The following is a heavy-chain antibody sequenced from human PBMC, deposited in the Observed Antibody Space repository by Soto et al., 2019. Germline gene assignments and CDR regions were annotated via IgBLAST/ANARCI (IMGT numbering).Heavy chain of an antibody. Sequence: PGGSLRLSCAASGFTFSSYSMNWVRQAPGKGLEWVSSISSSSSYIYYADSVKGRFTISRDNAKNSLYLQMNSLRAEDTAVYYCASDMAVVVTATSAGGMDVWGQGTTVTVSS. V-gene: IGHV3-21*01. CDR2: ISSSSSYI. J-gene: IGHJ6*02. CDR1: GFTFSSYS. D-gene: IGHD2-21*02. CDR3: ASDMAVVVTATSAGGMDV.